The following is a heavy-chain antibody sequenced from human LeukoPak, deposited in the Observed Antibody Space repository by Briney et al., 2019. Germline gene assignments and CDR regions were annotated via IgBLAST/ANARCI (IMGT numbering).Heavy chain of an antibody. CDR3: ASLFRFCSSTSCSVYYMDV. D-gene: IGHD2-2*01. CDR2: ISSSGSTI. V-gene: IGHV3-11*01. J-gene: IGHJ6*03. Sequence: GGSLRLSCEASGFSFSDYTMNWVRQAPGKGLEWVSYISSSGSTIYYADSVKGRFTISRDNAKNSLYLQMNSLRAEDTAVYYCASLFRFCSSTSCSVYYMDVWGKGTTVTVSS. CDR1: GFSFSDYT.